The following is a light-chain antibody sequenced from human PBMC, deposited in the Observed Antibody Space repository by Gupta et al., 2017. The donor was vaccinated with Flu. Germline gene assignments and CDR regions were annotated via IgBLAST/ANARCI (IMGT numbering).Light chain of an antibody. V-gene: IGKV3D-15*01. J-gene: IGKJ5*01. Sequence: EIVMTQSPATLSVSPGERATLSCRASQSVLSNVAWYQQKAGQAPRLIIYGASNSAGGNTGGFSGCGYQKDFILTSSRRQYEDFAFYCAHQHNTLLTFGQGTLLDIK. CDR3: HQHNTLLT. CDR2: GAS. CDR1: QSVLSN.